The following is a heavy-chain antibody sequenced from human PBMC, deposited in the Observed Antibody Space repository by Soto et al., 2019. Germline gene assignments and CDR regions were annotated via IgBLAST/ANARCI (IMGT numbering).Heavy chain of an antibody. Sequence: ASVKVSCKASGYTFTIYGISWVRQAPGQGLEWMGWISAYNGNTNYAQKLQGRVTMTTDTSTSTAYMELRSLRSDDTAVYFCAREALLLYFDWLPSPAFDYWGQGTLVTVSS. V-gene: IGHV1-18*01. CDR3: AREALLLYFDWLPSPAFDY. CDR1: GYTFTIYG. D-gene: IGHD3-9*01. J-gene: IGHJ4*02. CDR2: ISAYNGNT.